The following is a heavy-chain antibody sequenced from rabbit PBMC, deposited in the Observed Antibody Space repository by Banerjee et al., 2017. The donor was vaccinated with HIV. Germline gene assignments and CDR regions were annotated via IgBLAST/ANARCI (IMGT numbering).Heavy chain of an antibody. V-gene: IGHV1S47*01. CDR2: IYNGDGST. CDR1: GFDFSSNA. J-gene: IGHJ6*01. CDR3: ARDILPGYYYGMDL. Sequence: QEQLVESGGGLVQPEGSLTLTCKASGFDFSSNAMCWVRQAPGKGPEWIACIYNGDGSTYNASWVNGRFTISRSTSLNTVTLQMTSLTVADTATYFCARDILPGYYYGMDLRGQGTLVTVS. D-gene: IGHD1-1*01.